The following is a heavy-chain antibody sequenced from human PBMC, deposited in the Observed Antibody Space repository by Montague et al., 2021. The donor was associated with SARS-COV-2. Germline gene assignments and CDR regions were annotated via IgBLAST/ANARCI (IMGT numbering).Heavy chain of an antibody. D-gene: IGHD3-9*01. CDR2: ISNGGRT. J-gene: IGHJ4*02. V-gene: IGHV4-39*01. Sequence: SETLSLTCSVSGGSFDSDNFFWGWIRQPPGKRLEWIGVISNGGRTFPNPSLKSRVTISVHTSRNQLSLNVKSVTAADTAVYYCARHRRYDVVTYYPDFWGQGILVTVSS. CDR1: GGSFDSDNFF. CDR3: ARHRRYDVVTYYPDF.